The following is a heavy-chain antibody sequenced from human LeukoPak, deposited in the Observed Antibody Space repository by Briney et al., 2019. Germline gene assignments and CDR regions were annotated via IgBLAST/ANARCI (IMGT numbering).Heavy chain of an antibody. CDR3: AKDHCSSSSCYSDYYYYYMDV. CDR1: GFTFSSYA. D-gene: IGHD2-2*01. Sequence: PGRSLRLSCAASGFTFSSYAMHWVRQAPGKGLEWVAVISYDGSNKYYADSVKGRFTISRDNSKNTLYLQMNSLRAEDTAVYYCAKDHCSSSSCYSDYYYYYMDVWGKGTTVTVSS. V-gene: IGHV3-30-3*01. J-gene: IGHJ6*03. CDR2: ISYDGSNK.